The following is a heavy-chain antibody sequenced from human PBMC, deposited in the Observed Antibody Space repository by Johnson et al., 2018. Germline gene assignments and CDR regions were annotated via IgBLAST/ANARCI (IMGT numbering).Heavy chain of an antibody. CDR3: ARRQQQVHAFDI. J-gene: IGHJ3*02. CDR1: GFTFSSYG. V-gene: IGHV3-33*01. CDR2: KWYDGSNK. Sequence: QVQLVQSGGGVVQPGRSLRLSCAASGFTFSSYGMHGVRQAPGKGLGWVAVKWYDGSNKYYAASVKGRFTVSRDNSKKNLYLQMNSLRAEDTAVYYCARRQQQVHAFDIWGQGTMVTVSS. D-gene: IGHD6-13*01.